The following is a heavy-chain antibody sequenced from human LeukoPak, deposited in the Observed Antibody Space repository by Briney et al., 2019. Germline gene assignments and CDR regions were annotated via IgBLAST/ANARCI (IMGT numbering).Heavy chain of an antibody. V-gene: IGHV5-10-1*01. J-gene: IGHJ3*02. D-gene: IGHD3-22*01. CDR3: ARLPKYYYDESVASASFDI. CDR1: GYTFTNYW. CDR2: IDPSDSYT. Sequence: GESLKISCKASGYTFTNYWINWVRQMPGKGLEWMGRIDPSDSYTNYSPSLQGHVTISADNSIATASLQWSRLRASDTAIYNCARLPKYYYDESVASASFDIWGQGTMVTVSS.